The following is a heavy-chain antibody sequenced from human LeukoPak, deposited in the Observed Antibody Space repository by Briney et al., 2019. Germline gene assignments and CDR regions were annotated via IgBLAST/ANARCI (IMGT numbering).Heavy chain of an antibody. D-gene: IGHD3-22*01. J-gene: IGHJ3*02. CDR3: ARDDSRGGNAFDI. CDR2: INHSGST. Sequence: PSETLSLTCAVYGGSFSGYYWSWIRQPPGKGLEWIGEINHSGSTNYNPSLKSRVTISVDTSKNQFSLKLSSVTAADTAVYYCARDDSRGGNAFDIWGQGTMVTVSS. V-gene: IGHV4-34*01. CDR1: GGSFSGYY.